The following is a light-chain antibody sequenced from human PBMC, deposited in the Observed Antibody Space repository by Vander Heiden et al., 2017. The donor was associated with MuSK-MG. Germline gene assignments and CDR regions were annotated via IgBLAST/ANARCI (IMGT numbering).Light chain of an antibody. CDR3: SSYTSSSTVI. CDR2: DVS. CDR1: SRDVGGYNY. J-gene: IGLJ2*01. Sequence: QSALTQPASVSGSPGQSITISCTGTSRDVGGYNYVYWYQQHPGKAHNLMIYDVSKRTAGVSNRFSGSKSGNTASLTISGLQAEDEGDYYCSSYTSSSTVIFGGGTKLTVL. V-gene: IGLV2-14*01.